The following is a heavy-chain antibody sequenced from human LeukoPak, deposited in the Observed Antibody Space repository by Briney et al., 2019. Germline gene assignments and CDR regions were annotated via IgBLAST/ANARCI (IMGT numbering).Heavy chain of an antibody. CDR2: VNPDGTTT. J-gene: IGHJ6*02. CDR1: GFTLRNYW. V-gene: IGHV3-74*01. Sequence: PGVSLTLSCAASGFTLRNYWLHWVRQAPAEGLVWVSRVNPDGTTTNYADSVTGRFTTPRDNAKNTLYLQMNSRRAEDTALYYCTRVQAGRSGLMDVWGRGTTVTVSS. CDR3: TRVQAGRSGLMDV. D-gene: IGHD2-8*02.